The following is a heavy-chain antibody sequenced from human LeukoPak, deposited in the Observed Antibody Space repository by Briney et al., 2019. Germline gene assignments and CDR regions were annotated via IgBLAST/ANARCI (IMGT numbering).Heavy chain of an antibody. CDR1: GGSISTYX. CDR2: IYHSGST. J-gene: IGHJ1*01. CDR3: ARGGAARLHFQN. Sequence: SETLSLTCTVSGGSISTYXXNWIRQPPGKGLEXIGYIYHSGSTNYNPSLQSRVTISVDTSKNQFSLNLNSVTAADTAVYYCARGGAARLHFQNWGQGTLVTVSS. D-gene: IGHD6-6*01. V-gene: IGHV4-59*01.